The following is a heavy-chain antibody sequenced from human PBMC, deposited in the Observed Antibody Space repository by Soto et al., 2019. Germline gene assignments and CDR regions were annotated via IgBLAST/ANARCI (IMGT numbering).Heavy chain of an antibody. CDR2: ISSSSSYI. Sequence: EVQLVKSGGGLVKPGGSLRLSCAASGFTFSSYSMNWVRQAPGKGLEWVSSISSSSSYIYYADSVKGRFTISRDNAKNSQYQQMNSLRAEERAVYYCARPLGTHCGSTSCYRRYWYFDRWGRGTLDTVSS. V-gene: IGHV3-21*01. J-gene: IGHJ2*01. CDR1: GFTFSSYS. D-gene: IGHD2-2*01. CDR3: ARPLGTHCGSTSCYRRYWYFDR.